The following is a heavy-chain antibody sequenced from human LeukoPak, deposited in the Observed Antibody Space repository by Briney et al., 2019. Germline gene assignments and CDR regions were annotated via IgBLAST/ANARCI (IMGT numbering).Heavy chain of an antibody. CDR2: IKQDESEK. D-gene: IGHD2-2*01. CDR1: GFTFSSYW. J-gene: IGHJ1*01. Sequence: GGSLRLSCAASGFTFSSYWMNWVRRAPGKGLEWVANIKQDESEKYYVDSVKGRFTISRDNAKNSLYLQMNNLRAEDTAVYYCARVLDSSTSRYQSLKYWGQGTLVTVSS. CDR3: ARVLDSSTSRYQSLKY. V-gene: IGHV3-7*01.